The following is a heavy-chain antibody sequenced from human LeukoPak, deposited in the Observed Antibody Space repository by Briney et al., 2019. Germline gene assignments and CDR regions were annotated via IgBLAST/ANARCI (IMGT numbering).Heavy chain of an antibody. CDR2: IYYSGST. D-gene: IGHD3-22*01. CDR1: GGSISSSSYY. Sequence: SETLSLTCTVSGGSISSSSYYWGWIRQPPGKGLEWIGSIYYSGSTYYNPSLKSRVTISVDTSKNQFSLKLSSVTAADTAVYYCARQWRRRYYDSRGYDAFDIWGQGTMVTVSS. V-gene: IGHV4-39*01. J-gene: IGHJ3*02. CDR3: ARQWRRRYYDSRGYDAFDI.